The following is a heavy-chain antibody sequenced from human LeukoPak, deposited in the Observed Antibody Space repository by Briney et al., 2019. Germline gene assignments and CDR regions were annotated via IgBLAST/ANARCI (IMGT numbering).Heavy chain of an antibody. CDR2: INHSGST. J-gene: IGHJ4*02. CDR3: ARGTYSSSWYKNLGFYYFDY. V-gene: IGHV4-34*01. D-gene: IGHD6-13*01. CDR1: GGSFSGYY. Sequence: SETLSLTCAVYGGSFSGYYWSWIRQPPGKGLEWIGEINHSGSTNYNPSLKSRVTISVDTSKNQFSLKLSSVTAADTAVHYCARGTYSSSWYKNLGFYYFDYWGQGTLVTVSS.